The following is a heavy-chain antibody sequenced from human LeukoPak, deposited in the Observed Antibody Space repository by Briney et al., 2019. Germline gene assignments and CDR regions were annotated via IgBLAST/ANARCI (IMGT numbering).Heavy chain of an antibody. CDR2: MYYRGST. CDR1: GGSINSSSYY. Sequence: SETLSLTCTVPGGSINSSSYYWGWVRQPPGKGLEWIGSMYYRGSTYYNPSLKSRVTISVDTSKNQFSLKLSSVTAADTAVYYCARDAGHQLSRRNYYAMDVWGQGTTVTVSS. CDR3: ARDAGHQLSRRNYYAMDV. J-gene: IGHJ6*02. V-gene: IGHV4-39*07. D-gene: IGHD1-1*01.